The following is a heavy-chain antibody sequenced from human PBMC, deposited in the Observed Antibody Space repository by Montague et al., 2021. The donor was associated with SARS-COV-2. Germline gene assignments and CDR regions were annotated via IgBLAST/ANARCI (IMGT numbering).Heavy chain of an antibody. Sequence: SETLSLTCVVYGGSFSGYYWSWIRQPPGEGLEWIGEINHSGSTNYNPSLKSRVTISVDTSKKQFSLRLNSVTAADTAVYYCARGGGYSYGALDYWGQGTLVTVSS. CDR1: GGSFSGYY. J-gene: IGHJ4*02. D-gene: IGHD5-18*01. CDR2: INHSGST. CDR3: ARGGGYSYGALDY. V-gene: IGHV4-34*01.